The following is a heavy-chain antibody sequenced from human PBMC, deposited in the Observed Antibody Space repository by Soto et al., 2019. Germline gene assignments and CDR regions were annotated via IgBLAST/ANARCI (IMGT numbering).Heavy chain of an antibody. CDR1: GGSMSSYY. Sequence: QVRLQESGPGLVKPSETLSLTCTVSGGSMSSYYWSWIRQPPGKGLEWIGCIYYSGITNYNPSLKSRVTISXXTXKTRFSLKVNSVTAADTAVYFCARDRPHAVRYYFGMDVWGQGTTVTVSS. V-gene: IGHV4-59*01. CDR2: IYYSGIT. CDR3: ARDRPHAVRYYFGMDV. D-gene: IGHD4-17*01. J-gene: IGHJ6*02.